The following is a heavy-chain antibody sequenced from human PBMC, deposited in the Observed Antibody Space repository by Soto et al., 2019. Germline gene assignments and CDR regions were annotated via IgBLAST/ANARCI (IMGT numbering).Heavy chain of an antibody. CDR2: INHSGST. CDR1: GGSFSGYY. V-gene: IGHV4-34*01. CDR3: ARGGWGSYRYTLDY. J-gene: IGHJ4*02. D-gene: IGHD3-16*02. Sequence: SETLSLTCAVYGGSFSGYYWSWIRQPPGKGLEWIGEINHSGSTNYNPSLKSRVTISVDTSKNQFSLKLSSVTAADTAVYYCARGGWGSYRYTLDYWGQGTLVT.